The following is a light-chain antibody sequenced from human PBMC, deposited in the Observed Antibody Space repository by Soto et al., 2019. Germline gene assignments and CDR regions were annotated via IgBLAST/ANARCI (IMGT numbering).Light chain of an antibody. J-gene: IGKJ3*01. Sequence: ESVLTQSPATLSLSPGERATLSCRASQSVTGYLAWYQQKPGQAPTLLIYDASNRATGIPARFSGSRPGTDFTLTISSLEPEDFAVYYCQQRSKWPPIFTFGPGTTVDFK. CDR3: QQRSKWPPIFT. V-gene: IGKV3D-11*02. CDR1: QSVTGY. CDR2: DAS.